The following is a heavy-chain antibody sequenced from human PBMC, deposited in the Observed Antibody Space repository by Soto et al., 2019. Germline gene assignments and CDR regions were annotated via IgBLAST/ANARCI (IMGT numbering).Heavy chain of an antibody. CDR2: IIPIFGTA. D-gene: IGHD6-13*01. Sequence: QVQLVQSGAEVKKPGSSVKVSCKASGGTFSSYAISWVRQAPGQGLEWMGGIIPIFGTANYAQQFQGRVTITADESTSTAYMELSRLRYEDTAVYYCARAVYSSSWYFDYWGQGTLVTVSS. J-gene: IGHJ4*02. CDR3: ARAVYSSSWYFDY. V-gene: IGHV1-69*01. CDR1: GGTFSSYA.